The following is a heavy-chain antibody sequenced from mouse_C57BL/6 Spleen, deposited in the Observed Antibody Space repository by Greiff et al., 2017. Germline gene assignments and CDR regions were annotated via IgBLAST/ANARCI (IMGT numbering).Heavy chain of an antibody. Sequence: EVQVVESGGGLVKPGGSLKLSCAASGFTFSSYAMSWVRQTPEKRLEWVATISDGGSYTYYPDNVKGRFTISRDNAKTNLYLQMSHLKSEDTAMYYCARGHITTVVATNWYFDVWGTGTTVTVSS. D-gene: IGHD1-1*01. J-gene: IGHJ1*03. V-gene: IGHV5-4*01. CDR3: ARGHITTVVATNWYFDV. CDR1: GFTFSSYA. CDR2: ISDGGSYT.